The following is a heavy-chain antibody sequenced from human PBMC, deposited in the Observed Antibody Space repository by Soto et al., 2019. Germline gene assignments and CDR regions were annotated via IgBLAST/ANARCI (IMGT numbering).Heavy chain of an antibody. CDR1: GYSFTSYW. CDR3: ARQGGRYDFWSGYPPNGYYGMDV. CDR2: IYPGDSDT. D-gene: IGHD3-3*01. Sequence: GESLKISCKGSGYSFTSYWIGWVRQMPGKGLEWMGIIYPGDSDTRYSPSFQGQVTISADKSISTAYLQWSSLKASDTAMYYCARQGGRYDFWSGYPPNGYYGMDVWGQGTTVTVSS. V-gene: IGHV5-51*01. J-gene: IGHJ6*02.